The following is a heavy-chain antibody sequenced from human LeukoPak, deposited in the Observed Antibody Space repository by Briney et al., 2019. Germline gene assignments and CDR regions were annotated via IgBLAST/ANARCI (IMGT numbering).Heavy chain of an antibody. CDR2: INPDGSGT. V-gene: IGHV3-74*01. Sequence: GGSLRLSCAASGFTYSKCWMHWVRQAPGKGLVWVSQINPDGSGTYSADSVKGRFTISRDNAKNTLYLQMNSLRAEDTAVYYCARGRDYALEYWGQGTLATVSS. J-gene: IGHJ4*02. CDR3: ARGRDYALEY. D-gene: IGHD4-17*01. CDR1: GFTYSKCW.